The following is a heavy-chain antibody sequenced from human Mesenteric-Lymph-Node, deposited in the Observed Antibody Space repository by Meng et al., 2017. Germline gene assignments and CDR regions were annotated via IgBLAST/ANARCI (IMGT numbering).Heavy chain of an antibody. D-gene: IGHD2-15*01. CDR3: ARRGSSGGSNYYGMDF. CDR2: IIPIFGTA. Sequence: SVKVSCKASGGTFSSYAISWVRQAPGQGLEWMGGIIPIFGTANYAQKFQGRVTITADKFTSTAYMELSSLRSEDTAVYYCARRGSSGGSNYYGMDFWGKGTTVTVSS. CDR1: GGTFSSYA. V-gene: IGHV1-69*06. J-gene: IGHJ6*04.